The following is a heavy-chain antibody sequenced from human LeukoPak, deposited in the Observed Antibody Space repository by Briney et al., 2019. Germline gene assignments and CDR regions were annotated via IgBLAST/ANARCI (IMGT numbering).Heavy chain of an antibody. CDR3: ARETYYYDSVAFDI. CDR2: ISAYNGNT. J-gene: IGHJ3*02. Sequence: ASVKVSCKASGYTFTSYGISCVRQAPEQGFEWLGWISAYNGNTNYAQKLQGRVTITTDTTTSTAYMDLRSVRSDETAVYYCARETYYYDSVAFDIWGQGTMVTVSS. CDR1: GYTFTSYG. D-gene: IGHD3-22*01. V-gene: IGHV1-18*01.